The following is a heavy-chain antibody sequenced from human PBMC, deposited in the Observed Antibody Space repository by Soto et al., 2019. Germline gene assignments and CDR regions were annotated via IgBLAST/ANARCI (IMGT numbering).Heavy chain of an antibody. Sequence: QVQLVESGGGVVQPGRSLRLSCAASGFTFSSYGMHWVRQAPGKGLEWVAVIWYDGSNKYYADSVKGRFTISRDNSKNTLYLQMHSLRAEDTAVYYCARDLGSYYGGGYFFGMEVWGQGTTVTVSP. J-gene: IGHJ6*01. CDR1: GFTFSSYG. D-gene: IGHD1-26*01. V-gene: IGHV3-33*01. CDR2: IWYDGSNK. CDR3: ARDLGSYYGGGYFFGMEV.